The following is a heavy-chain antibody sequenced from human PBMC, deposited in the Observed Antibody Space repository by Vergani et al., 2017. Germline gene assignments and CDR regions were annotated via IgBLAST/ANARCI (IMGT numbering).Heavy chain of an antibody. Sequence: QVQLVESEGGVVQPGRSLTLSCVASGFTFSSHGMHWVRQAPGKGLEWVAVIWYAGSNKYYGDSVTGRFTISRDNSKNTLYLQMNSLRVEDTAVYYCTRWGNEKRLDSWGQGTLVTVSS. CDR3: TRWGNEKRLDS. J-gene: IGHJ5*01. V-gene: IGHV3-33*01. D-gene: IGHD1-1*01. CDR2: IWYAGSNK. CDR1: GFTFSSHG.